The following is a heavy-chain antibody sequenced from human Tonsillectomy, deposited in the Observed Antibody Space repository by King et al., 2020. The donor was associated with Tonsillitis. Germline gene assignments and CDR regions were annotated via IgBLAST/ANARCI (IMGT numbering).Heavy chain of an antibody. V-gene: IGHV4-59*01. CDR3: ARGSVGHSYYYGMDV. CDR2: VYYSGST. D-gene: IGHD3/OR15-3a*01. CDR1: GGSISGYY. Sequence: LQLQESGPGLVKPSETLSLTCTVSGGSISGYYWSWIRQPPGKGLEWIGYVYYSGSTNYNPSLKSRVTISVDTSKNQFSLKLSSVTAADTAVYYCARGSVGHSYYYGMDVWGQGTPVTVSS. J-gene: IGHJ6*02.